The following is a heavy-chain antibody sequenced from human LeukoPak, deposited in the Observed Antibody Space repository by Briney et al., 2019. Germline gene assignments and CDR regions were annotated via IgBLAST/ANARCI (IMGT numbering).Heavy chain of an antibody. CDR2: ISYDGSNK. Sequence: GGSLRLSCAASGFTFSSYGMHWVRQAPGKGLEWVALISYDGSNKYYADSVKGRFTISRDNSKNTLYLQMNSLRAEDTAVYYCAGGNWDYWGQGTLVTVSS. CDR1: GFTFSSYG. CDR3: AGGNWDY. J-gene: IGHJ4*02. D-gene: IGHD4-23*01. V-gene: IGHV3-30*03.